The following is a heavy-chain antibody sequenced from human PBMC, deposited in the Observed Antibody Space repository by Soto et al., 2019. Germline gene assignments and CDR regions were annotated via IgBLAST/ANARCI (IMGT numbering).Heavy chain of an antibody. V-gene: IGHV3-23*01. CDR3: AKDTRYADYVRWFDS. CDR2: ITSSGGRT. CDR1: VFTFSSYA. D-gene: IGHD4-17*01. J-gene: IGHJ5*01. Sequence: PGGSLRVSCASSVFTFSSYAMTCGRQAPGRGLEGVSGITSSGGRTYYADSVKGRFTISRDNSKSTLYLQMNSLRAEDTAVYYCAKDTRYADYVRWFDSWGQGTLVTVSS.